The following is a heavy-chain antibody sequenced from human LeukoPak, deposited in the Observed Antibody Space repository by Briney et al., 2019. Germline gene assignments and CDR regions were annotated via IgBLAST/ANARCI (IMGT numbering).Heavy chain of an antibody. J-gene: IGHJ6*03. CDR1: GFTFSSYW. CDR3: ARGSAFWSGYYRNYYYMDV. CDR2: IKHDGSEK. Sequence: PGGSLRLSCAASGFTFSSYWMSWVRQPPGKGLEWVANIKHDGSEKYYVDSVKGRFTISRDNAKNSLYLQMNSLRAEDTALYYCARGSAFWSGYYRNYYYMDVWGKGTTVTVSS. V-gene: IGHV3-7*03. D-gene: IGHD3-3*01.